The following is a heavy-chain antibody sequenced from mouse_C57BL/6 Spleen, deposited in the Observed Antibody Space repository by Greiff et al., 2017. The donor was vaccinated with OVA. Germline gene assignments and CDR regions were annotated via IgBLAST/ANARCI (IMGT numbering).Heavy chain of an antibody. Sequence: QVQLQQSGAELVKPGASVKLSCKASGYTFTEYTIHWVKQRSGQGLEWIGWFYPGSGSIKYNEKFKDKATLTADKSSSTVYMELSRLTSEDSAVYCCARHEDPHYGSRTGGFAYWGQGTLVTVSA. D-gene: IGHD1-1*01. CDR1: GYTFTEYT. J-gene: IGHJ3*01. CDR3: ARHEDPHYGSRTGGFAY. V-gene: IGHV1-62-2*01. CDR2: FYPGSGSI.